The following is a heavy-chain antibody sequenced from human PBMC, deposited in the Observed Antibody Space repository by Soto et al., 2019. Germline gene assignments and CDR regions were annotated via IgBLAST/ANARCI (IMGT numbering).Heavy chain of an antibody. Sequence: EVQLVESGGGLVQPGGSLRLSCADSGFSFSSYWMHWVRQGPGKGLVWVARINTEGSSTNYADSVEGRFTISRDNAKNTLYLQMNSLRAEDTDVYYCARSPGGYYIDWGQGTMVTVSS. CDR1: GFSFSSYW. J-gene: IGHJ3*01. V-gene: IGHV3-74*01. CDR2: INTEGSST. CDR3: ARSPGGYYID. D-gene: IGHD2-15*01.